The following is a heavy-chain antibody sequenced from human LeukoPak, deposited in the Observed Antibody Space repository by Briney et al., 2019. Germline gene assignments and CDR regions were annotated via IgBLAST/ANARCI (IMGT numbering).Heavy chain of an antibody. CDR2: LCGSGGST. D-gene: IGHD6-13*01. CDR3: ATKRGIAAAAPWAFDI. Sequence: GGSLRLSCAASVFTFSSYAMSSVPHAPGKGRERVSALCGSGGSTYYADSVKGRFTISRDNSKNTLYLQMNSLRAEDTAVYYCATKRGIAAAAPWAFDIWGQGTMVTVSS. J-gene: IGHJ3*02. V-gene: IGHV3-23*01. CDR1: VFTFSSYA.